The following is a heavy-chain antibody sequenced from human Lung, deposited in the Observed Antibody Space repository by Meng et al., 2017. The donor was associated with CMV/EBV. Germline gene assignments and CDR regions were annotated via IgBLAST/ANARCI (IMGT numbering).Heavy chain of an antibody. D-gene: IGHD3-9*01. Sequence: ESLKISCAASGFTFSSYHMSWVRQAPGKGLEWVSSITSSDTYKYYPDSLKGRFTISRDNARKLLYLQINNLRAEDTAVYYCAREVSSGYLYFAVWGQGTXVNVSS. CDR1: GFTFSSYH. CDR3: AREVSSGYLYFAV. J-gene: IGHJ4*02. CDR2: ITSSDTYK. V-gene: IGHV3-21*01.